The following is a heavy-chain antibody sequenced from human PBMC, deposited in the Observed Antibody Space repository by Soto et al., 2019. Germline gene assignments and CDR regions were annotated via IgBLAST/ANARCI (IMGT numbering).Heavy chain of an antibody. D-gene: IGHD3-3*01. Sequence: SETLSLTCTVSGSSISSSSYYWGWIRQPPGKGLEWIGIIYYSGSTYYNPSLKRRVTISVDTSKNQFSLKLSSVTAADMAVYYCEGSIKIFGVVITTYWYFDVWGRGTLVTVSS. J-gene: IGHJ2*01. CDR3: EGSIKIFGVVITTYWYFDV. CDR2: IYYSGST. CDR1: GSSISSSSYY. V-gene: IGHV4-39*01.